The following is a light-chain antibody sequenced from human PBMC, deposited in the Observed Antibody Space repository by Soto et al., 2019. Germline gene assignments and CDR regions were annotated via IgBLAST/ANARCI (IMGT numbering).Light chain of an antibody. V-gene: IGLV1-40*01. CDR2: GNS. CDR3: QSYDSSLSGYV. J-gene: IGLJ1*01. Sequence: QSVLTQPTSVSGAPGQRVTISCTGSSSNIGAGYDVHWYQQLPGTAPKLLIYGNSNRPSGVPDRFSGSKSGTSASLAITGLQAEDEADYYCQSYDSSLSGYVFGTVTKLTVL. CDR1: SSNIGAGYD.